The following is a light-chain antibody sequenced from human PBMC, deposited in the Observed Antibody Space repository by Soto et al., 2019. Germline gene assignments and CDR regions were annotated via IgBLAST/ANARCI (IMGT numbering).Light chain of an antibody. CDR2: GAS. Sequence: EIVMTQSPATLSVSPGERATLSCRASQSVSSNLGWYQQKPGQAPRLLIFGASTRATGVPARFSGSRSGTEFTLNISRLQSENFALYYCKQYNNWPPWTFGQGTKVEIK. V-gene: IGKV3-15*01. CDR1: QSVSSN. CDR3: KQYNNWPPWT. J-gene: IGKJ1*01.